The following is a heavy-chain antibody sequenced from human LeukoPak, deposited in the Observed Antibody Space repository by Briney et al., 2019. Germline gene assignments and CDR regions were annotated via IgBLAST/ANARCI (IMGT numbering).Heavy chain of an antibody. CDR2: INHSGST. Sequence: PSQTLSLTCAVSGGSISSGGYYWSWIRQPPGKGLEWIGEINHSGSTNYNPSLKSRVTISVDTSKNQFSLKLSSVIAADTAVYYCARGRSGGSSTSCFDYWGQGTLVTVSS. CDR1: GGSISSGGYY. V-gene: IGHV4-30-2*01. J-gene: IGHJ4*02. D-gene: IGHD2-2*01. CDR3: ARGRSGGSSTSCFDY.